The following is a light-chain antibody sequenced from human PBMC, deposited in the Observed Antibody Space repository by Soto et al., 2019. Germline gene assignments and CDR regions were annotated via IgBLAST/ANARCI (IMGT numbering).Light chain of an antibody. Sequence: QSALTQPASVSRSPGQSITISCTGTSSDLGSYNLVSWYQQQPGKAPKLMIYEGTKRPSGVSNRFSGSKSGNTASLTISGLQAEDEADYYCCSYAGSSTYVIFGGGTKLTVL. J-gene: IGLJ2*01. CDR1: SSDLGSYNL. V-gene: IGLV2-23*01. CDR3: CSYAGSSTYVI. CDR2: EGT.